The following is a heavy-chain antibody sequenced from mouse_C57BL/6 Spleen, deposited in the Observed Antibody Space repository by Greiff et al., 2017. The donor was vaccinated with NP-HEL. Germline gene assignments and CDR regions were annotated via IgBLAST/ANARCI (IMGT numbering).Heavy chain of an antibody. Sequence: VQLKESGAELARPGASVKLSCKASGYTFTSYGISWVKQRTGQGLEWIGEIYPRSGNTYYNEKFKGKATLTADKSSSTAYMELRSLTSEDSAVYFCARYGGNYGAMDYWGQGTSVTVSS. V-gene: IGHV1-81*01. CDR3: ARYGGNYGAMDY. CDR1: GYTFTSYG. D-gene: IGHD1-1*02. CDR2: IYPRSGNT. J-gene: IGHJ4*01.